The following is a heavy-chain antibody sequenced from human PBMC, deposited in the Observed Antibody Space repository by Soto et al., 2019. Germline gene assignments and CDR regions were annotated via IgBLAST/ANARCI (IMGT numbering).Heavy chain of an antibody. CDR2: IYYSGST. D-gene: IGHD3-3*01. CDR3: ARSYYDFWSGYYTDTYFDY. V-gene: IGHV4-39*01. Sequence: SETLSVTCTVSGGSISSSSYYWGWIRQPPGKGLEWIGSIYYSGSTYYNPSLKSRVTISVDTSKSQFSLKLSSVTAADTAVYYCARSYYDFWSGYYTDTYFDYWGQGTLVSVSS. CDR1: GGSISSSSYY. J-gene: IGHJ4*02.